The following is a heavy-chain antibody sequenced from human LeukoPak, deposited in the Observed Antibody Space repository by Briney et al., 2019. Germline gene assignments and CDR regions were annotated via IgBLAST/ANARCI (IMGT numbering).Heavy chain of an antibody. J-gene: IGHJ4*02. V-gene: IGHV3-21*01. CDR2: ISSNSNYI. D-gene: IGHD3-10*01. Sequence: PGGSLRLSCAASGFTFSSYSMNWVRQAPGKGLEWVSSISSNSNYIYYADSVRGRFTISGDNAKNSLFLQMDSLRADDTAVYYCAREYYGAVTYCPDYWGQGTLVTVSS. CDR3: AREYYGAVTYCPDY. CDR1: GFTFSSYS.